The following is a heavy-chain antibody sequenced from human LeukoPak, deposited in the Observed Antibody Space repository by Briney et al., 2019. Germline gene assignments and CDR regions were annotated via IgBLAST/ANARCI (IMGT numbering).Heavy chain of an antibody. CDR1: GFTFSSYS. CDR3: AKAIPDFWSGYNAFDI. J-gene: IGHJ3*02. V-gene: IGHV3-21*04. D-gene: IGHD3-3*01. Sequence: GGSLRLSCAASGFTFSSYSMNWVRQAPGKGLEWVSSISSSSSNIYYADSVKGRFTISRDNSKNTLYLQMNSLRAEDTAVYYCAKAIPDFWSGYNAFDIWGQGTMVTVSS. CDR2: ISSSSSNI.